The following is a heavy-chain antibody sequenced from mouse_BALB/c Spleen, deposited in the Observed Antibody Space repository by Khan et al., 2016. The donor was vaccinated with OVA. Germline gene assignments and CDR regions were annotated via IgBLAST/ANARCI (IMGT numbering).Heavy chain of an antibody. CDR3: AKNYRYDVYFDY. V-gene: IGHV1S136*01. Sequence: EVQLQESGPEVVKPGASVKMSCKASGYTFTSYVIHWMKQKPGQALEWIGYIYPYNDDTKYNENFKGKATLTSDKSSSTAYMELRSLTSEDSAVYYSAKNYRYDVYFDYWGQGTTLAVSS. D-gene: IGHD2-14*01. CDR1: GYTFTSYV. CDR2: IYPYNDDT. J-gene: IGHJ2*01.